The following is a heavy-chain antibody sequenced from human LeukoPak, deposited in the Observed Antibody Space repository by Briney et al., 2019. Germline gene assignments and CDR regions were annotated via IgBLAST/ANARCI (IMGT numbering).Heavy chain of an antibody. CDR3: ARGPGAMYFDF. V-gene: IGHV4-59*01. CDR2: IYYSGTI. D-gene: IGHD2-2*01. J-gene: IGHJ4*02. CDR1: GGSIISYY. Sequence: SETLSLTCAVSGGSIISYYWSWLRQPPGKGLEWIGYIYYSGTINYNPSLKSRVTISVDRSKNQFSLKLSSVTAADTAVYYCARGPGAMYFDFWGQGTLVTVSS.